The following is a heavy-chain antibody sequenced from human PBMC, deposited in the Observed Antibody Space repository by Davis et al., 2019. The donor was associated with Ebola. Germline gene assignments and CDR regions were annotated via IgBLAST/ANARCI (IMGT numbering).Heavy chain of an antibody. CDR1: GFRFSNYA. J-gene: IGHJ4*02. V-gene: IGHV3-23*01. CDR3: AKDKIAAAAPFDY. Sequence: GGSLRLSCEGSGFRFSNYAMTWVRQAPGKRLEWVSSMSGSGFTTDYADSVKGRFIISRDNSKNTLYLQMNSPRAEDTAVYYCAKDKIAAAAPFDYWGQGTLVTVSS. D-gene: IGHD6-13*01. CDR2: MSGSGFTT.